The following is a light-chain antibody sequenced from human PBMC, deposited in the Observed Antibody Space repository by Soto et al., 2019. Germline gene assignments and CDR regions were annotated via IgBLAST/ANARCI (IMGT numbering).Light chain of an antibody. CDR2: AAS. CDR3: QQYYSYPWT. Sequence: DIQMTQSPSTLSASVGDRVTIICRASQSISSWLALYQQKPGKAPKLLIYAASTLQSGVPSRFSGSGSGTDFTLTISCLQSEDFATYYCQQYYSYPWTFGQGTKVDIK. J-gene: IGKJ1*01. V-gene: IGKV1-5*02. CDR1: QSISSW.